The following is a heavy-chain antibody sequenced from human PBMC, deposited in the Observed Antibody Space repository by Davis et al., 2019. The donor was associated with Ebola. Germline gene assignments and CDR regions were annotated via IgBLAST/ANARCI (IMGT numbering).Heavy chain of an antibody. V-gene: IGHV4-39*01. J-gene: IGHJ4*02. Sequence: SQTLSLTCTVSGGSISSSYYYWGWIRQPPGKGLEWIGTIYYSGTTYYNPSLKSRVNISVDTSKNQFSLKLSSVTAADTAVYYCARFEGPQPVTSLVYWGQGTLVTVSS. CDR2: IYYSGTT. CDR1: GGSISSSYYY. CDR3: ARFEGPQPVTSLVY. D-gene: IGHD4-17*01.